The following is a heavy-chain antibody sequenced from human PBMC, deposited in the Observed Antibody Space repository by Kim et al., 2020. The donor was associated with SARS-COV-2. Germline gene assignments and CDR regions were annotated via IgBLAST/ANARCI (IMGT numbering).Heavy chain of an antibody. D-gene: IGHD6-13*01. CDR3: ARDRESSSWGL. V-gene: IGHV3-74*01. Sequence: SYANSVKGRSTISRDNAKNTLYLQMNSLRAEDTAVYYCARDRESSSWGLWGQGTLVTVSS. J-gene: IGHJ4*02.